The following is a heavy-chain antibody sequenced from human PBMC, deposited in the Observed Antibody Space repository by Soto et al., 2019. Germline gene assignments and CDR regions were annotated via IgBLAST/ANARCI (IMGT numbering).Heavy chain of an antibody. D-gene: IGHD4-17*01. CDR2: IYSSGTT. J-gene: IGHJ6*02. Sequence: PSETLSLTCTVSGDSISSGVFCWTWVRQSPGKGLEWIGNIYSSGTTSYNLSLRSRLLISVDTSKNEFSLKVSSVTAADTAVYYCARAYGVDDYGMDVWGLGTTVTVSS. CDR3: ARAYGVDDYGMDV. V-gene: IGHV4-30-4*01. CDR1: GDSISSGVFC.